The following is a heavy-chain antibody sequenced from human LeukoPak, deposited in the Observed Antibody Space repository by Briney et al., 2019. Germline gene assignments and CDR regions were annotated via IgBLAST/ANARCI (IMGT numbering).Heavy chain of an antibody. V-gene: IGHV4-31*03. Sequence: SEALSLTCTVSGGSISSGGYYWSWIRQHPGKGLEWIGYIYYSGSTYYNPSLKSRVTISVDTSKNQFSLKLSSVTAADTAVYYCAGFYQMTTVTNWFDPWGQGTLVTVSS. J-gene: IGHJ5*02. CDR1: GGSISSGGYY. CDR2: IYYSGST. CDR3: AGFYQMTTVTNWFDP. D-gene: IGHD4-11*01.